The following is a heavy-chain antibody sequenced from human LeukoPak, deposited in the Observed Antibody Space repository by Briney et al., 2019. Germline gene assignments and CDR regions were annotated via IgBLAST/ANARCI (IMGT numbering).Heavy chain of an antibody. V-gene: IGHV3-23*01. CDR1: GFTFSSYG. CDR2: ITGSGANT. Sequence: PGGSLRLSCAASGFTFSSYGTHWVRQAPGKGLEWILGITGSGANTYYADSVKGRFTISRDNSKNTLYLRMNSLRAEDTAVYYCYYYDSSGFYPQTKIDYWGQGTLVTVSS. CDR3: YYYDSSGFYPQTKIDY. D-gene: IGHD3-22*01. J-gene: IGHJ4*02.